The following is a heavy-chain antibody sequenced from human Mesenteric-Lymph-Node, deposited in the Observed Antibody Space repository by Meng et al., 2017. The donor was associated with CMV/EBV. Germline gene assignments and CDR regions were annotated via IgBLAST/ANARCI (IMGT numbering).Heavy chain of an antibody. CDR3: ARGRLRITMIVVARRWFDP. J-gene: IGHJ5*02. CDR1: SFSGYY. Sequence: SFSGYYWSWIRQPPGKGLEWIGEINHSGSTNYNPSLKSRVTISVDTSKNQFSLKLSSVTAADTAVYYCARGRLRITMIVVARRWFDPWGQGTLVTVSS. CDR2: INHSGST. D-gene: IGHD3-22*01. V-gene: IGHV4-34*01.